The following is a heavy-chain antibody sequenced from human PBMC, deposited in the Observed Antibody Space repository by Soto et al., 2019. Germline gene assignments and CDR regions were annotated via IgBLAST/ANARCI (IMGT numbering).Heavy chain of an antibody. J-gene: IGHJ4*02. Sequence: GSLRLSCAASGLIFSNYKVHWVRQAPWKGLVLVSRINTDGSITDYADCVKGRFTVSRDNAKNTMYLQMNSLTADDTAVYYCARDTNGLQYWGQGTLVTVSS. CDR2: INTDGSIT. CDR3: ARDTNGLQY. V-gene: IGHV3-74*01. D-gene: IGHD2-8*01. CDR1: GLIFSNYK.